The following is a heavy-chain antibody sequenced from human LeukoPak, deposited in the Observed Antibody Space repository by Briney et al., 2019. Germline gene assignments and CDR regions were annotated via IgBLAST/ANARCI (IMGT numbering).Heavy chain of an antibody. CDR3: AKEGSAAAFDY. CDR1: GFTVSSNY. D-gene: IGHD2-2*01. CDR2: IYSGGST. V-gene: IGHV3-66*01. J-gene: IGHJ4*02. Sequence: GESLRLSCAASGFTVSSNYMSWVRQAPGKGLEWVSVIYSGGSTYYADSVKGRFTISRDNSKNTLYLQMNSLRAEDTAVYYCAKEGSAAAFDYWGQGTLVTVSS.